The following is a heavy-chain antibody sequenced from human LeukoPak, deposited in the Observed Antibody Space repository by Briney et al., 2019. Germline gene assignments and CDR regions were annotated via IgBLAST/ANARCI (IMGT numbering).Heavy chain of an antibody. CDR2: IKRDGSEK. CDR3: ARDNWSGIAFYFDH. V-gene: IGHV3-7*01. CDR1: GGSISSYY. D-gene: IGHD6-13*01. J-gene: IGHJ4*02. Sequence: LSLTCTVSGGSISSYYWSWIRQPPGKGVEWVANIKRDGSEKYYVDSVKGRFTISRDNAKNSLYLQMNSLRAEDTAVYYCARDNWSGIAFYFDHWGQGPLVTVPS.